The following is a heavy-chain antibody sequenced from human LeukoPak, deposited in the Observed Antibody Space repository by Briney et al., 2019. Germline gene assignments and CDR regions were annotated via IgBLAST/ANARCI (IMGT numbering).Heavy chain of an antibody. CDR3: AKGTRGSWSEGFDY. CDR2: IWYDGTNK. Sequence: GGSQRLSCEASGFTFSSLGTHWVRQAPGKGLEWVAGIWYDGTNKYYADSVKGRFTISRANSNNTLYLQMSNLRVEDTAVYYCAKGTRGSWSEGFDYWGHGTLVTVSS. V-gene: IGHV3-33*06. CDR1: GFTFSSLG. J-gene: IGHJ4*01. D-gene: IGHD1-1*01.